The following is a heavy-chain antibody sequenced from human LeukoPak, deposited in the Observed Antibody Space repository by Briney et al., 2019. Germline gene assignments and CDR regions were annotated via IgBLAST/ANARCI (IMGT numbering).Heavy chain of an antibody. V-gene: IGHV4-39*01. CDR3: VTNGTVTVAGTKFNYFDY. D-gene: IGHD6-19*01. CDR1: GGSIRMSTYY. CDR2: IYHSGST. Sequence: SETLSLTCTVSGGSIRMSTYYWGWIRQPPGKGLEWIGGIYHSGSTHYNPSLRSRVTMSVDTSKNQFTLKVTAVTAADTAVYYCVTNGTVTVAGTKFNYFDYWGQGALVTVSS. J-gene: IGHJ4*02.